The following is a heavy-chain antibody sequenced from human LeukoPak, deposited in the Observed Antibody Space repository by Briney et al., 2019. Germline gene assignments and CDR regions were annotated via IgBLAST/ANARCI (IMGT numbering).Heavy chain of an antibody. V-gene: IGHV3-30*02. Sequence: GGSLRLSCAASGFTFSSYGMHWVRQAPGKGLEWVAFIRYDGSNIYYADSVKGRFTISRDNSKNTLYLQMNSLRAEDTAVYYCAKNLYYYDSSGHLFDYWGQGTLVTVSS. D-gene: IGHD3-22*01. CDR3: AKNLYYYDSSGHLFDY. J-gene: IGHJ4*02. CDR2: IRYDGSNI. CDR1: GFTFSSYG.